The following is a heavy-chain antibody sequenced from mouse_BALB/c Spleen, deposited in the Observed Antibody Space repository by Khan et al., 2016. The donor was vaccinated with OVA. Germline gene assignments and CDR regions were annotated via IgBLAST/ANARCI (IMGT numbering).Heavy chain of an antibody. Sequence: VQLKQSGPELVKPGASVKISCKASGYSFTGYFMNWVMQSHGKSLEWIGRINPHIGETLYNQKFRDKATLTVDESSSTAHMELRSLASEDSAVYYCARTYSSDFDYWGQGTTLTVSS. D-gene: IGHD1-1*01. V-gene: IGHV1-20*02. J-gene: IGHJ2*01. CDR1: GYSFTGYF. CDR3: ARTYSSDFDY. CDR2: INPHIGET.